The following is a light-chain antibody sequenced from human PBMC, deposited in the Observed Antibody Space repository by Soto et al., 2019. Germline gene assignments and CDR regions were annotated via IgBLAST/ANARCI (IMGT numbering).Light chain of an antibody. CDR2: AAS. CDR1: QSISGN. CDR3: QQSYSTPRT. J-gene: IGKJ4*01. Sequence: DIQMTQSPSSLSASVGDRVTITCRASQSISGNLNWYQQKPGKAPKLLIYAASSLQSGVPSRFSGSGSGTDFTLTISSLQPEDFATYYCQQSYSTPRTFGGGTKVDIK. V-gene: IGKV1-39*01.